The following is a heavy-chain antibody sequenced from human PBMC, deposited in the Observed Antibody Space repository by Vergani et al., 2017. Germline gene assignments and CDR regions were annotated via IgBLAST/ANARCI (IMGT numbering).Heavy chain of an antibody. CDR1: GFTFSSYA. V-gene: IGHV3-23*01. CDR2: ISGSGGST. Sequence: EVQLLESGGGLVQPGGSLRLSCAASGFTFSSYAMSWVRQAPGKGLEWVSAISGSGGSTYYADSVKGRFTISRDNSKNTLYLQMNSLRAEDTAVYYCARVEAGTLPTPYYYGMDVWGQGTTVTVSS. D-gene: IGHD6-13*01. CDR3: ARVEAGTLPTPYYYGMDV. J-gene: IGHJ6*02.